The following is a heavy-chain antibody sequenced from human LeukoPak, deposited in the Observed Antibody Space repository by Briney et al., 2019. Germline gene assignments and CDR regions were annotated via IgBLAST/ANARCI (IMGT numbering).Heavy chain of an antibody. CDR1: GFTLSNYN. Sequence: GGSLRLSCAASGFTLSNYNMNWVRQAPGKGLEWVSSISSSSSYIYYTDSVKGQFTISRDNAKNSLYLQMNSQRAEDTAVYYCARSELGYNYHYMEVWGKGTTVTISS. V-gene: IGHV3-21*01. CDR2: ISSSSSYI. J-gene: IGHJ6*03. D-gene: IGHD3-10*01. CDR3: ARSELGYNYHYMEV.